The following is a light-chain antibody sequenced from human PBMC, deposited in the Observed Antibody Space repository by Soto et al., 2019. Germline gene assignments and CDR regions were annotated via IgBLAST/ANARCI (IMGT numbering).Light chain of an antibody. Sequence: ETVMTQSPGTLSLSPGERATLSCRASQSVSSGYLAWYQQKPGQAPRLLIFGASNRVTSIPDRFTGSGSGTDFTLTISRLEPEDFAVYYCQQYGISQNTFGQGTKLEIK. CDR1: QSVSSGY. CDR3: QQYGISQNT. V-gene: IGKV3-20*01. J-gene: IGKJ2*01. CDR2: GAS.